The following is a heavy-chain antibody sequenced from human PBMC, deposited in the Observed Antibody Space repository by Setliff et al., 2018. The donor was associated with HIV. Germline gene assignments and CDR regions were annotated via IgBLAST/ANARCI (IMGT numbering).Heavy chain of an antibody. J-gene: IGHJ4*02. CDR3: ASAVGGNWKYYFDY. CDR2: ISSSGTTI. D-gene: IGHD1-20*01. V-gene: IGHV3-11*04. Sequence: GGSLRLSCAASGFTFSDYYMSRIRQAPGKGLEWVSYISSSGTTIYYADSVKGRFTISRDNAKNSLYLQINSLRAEDTAVYYCASAVGGNWKYYFDYWGQGTLVTVSS. CDR1: GFTFSDYY.